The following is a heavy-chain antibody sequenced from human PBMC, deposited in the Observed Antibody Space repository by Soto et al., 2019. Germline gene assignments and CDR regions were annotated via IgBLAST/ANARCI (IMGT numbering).Heavy chain of an antibody. V-gene: IGHV3-30*18. Sequence: QVQLVESGGGVVQPGRSLRLSCAASGFTFSNYGMHWVRQTPGRGLEWVAAIAYDGSKKYYGDSGKDRFTIYRDKSKKTLYLEMISLRVEDTAVYSCAKDYTWGRNYGDYGGADYWGQGTLVTVSS. J-gene: IGHJ4*02. CDR1: GFTFSNYG. CDR3: AKDYTWGRNYGDYGGADY. CDR2: IAYDGSKK. D-gene: IGHD4-17*01.